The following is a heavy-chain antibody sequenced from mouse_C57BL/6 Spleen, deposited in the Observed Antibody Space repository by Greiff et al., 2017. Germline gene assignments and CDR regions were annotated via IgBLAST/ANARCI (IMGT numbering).Heavy chain of an antibody. CDR3: TTDGGGYYAMDY. CDR2: IDPENGDT. CDR1: GFNIKDDY. V-gene: IGHV14-4*01. J-gene: IGHJ4*01. D-gene: IGHD1-2*01. Sequence: VQLQQSGAELVRPGASVKLSCTASGFNIKDDYMHWVKQRPEQGLEWIGWIDPENGDTEYASKFQGKATITADTSSNTAYLQLSSLTSEDTAVYYCTTDGGGYYAMDYWGQGTSVTVSS.